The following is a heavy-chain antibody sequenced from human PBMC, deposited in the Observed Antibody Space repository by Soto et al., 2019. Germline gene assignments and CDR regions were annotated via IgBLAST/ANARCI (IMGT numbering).Heavy chain of an antibody. CDR2: ISAYNGNT. V-gene: IGHV1-18*01. CDR3: ARVPPYYYYGMDV. Sequence: ASVKLSCKVAVYTLTVFFIDWRRHAPGKGLEWMGGISAYNGNTNYAQKLQGRVTMTTDTSTSTAYMELRSLRSDDTAVYYCARVPPYYYYGMDVWGQGTTVTVSS. CDR1: VYTLTVFF. J-gene: IGHJ6*02.